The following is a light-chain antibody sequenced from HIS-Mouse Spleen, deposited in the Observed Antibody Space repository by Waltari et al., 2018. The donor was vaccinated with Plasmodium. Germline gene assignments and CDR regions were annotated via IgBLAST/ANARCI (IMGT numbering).Light chain of an antibody. CDR2: EVS. Sequence: QSALTQPPSASGSPGQSVPIPCTGTSSDVGGYNYVSWYQQYPGKAPKLRIYEVSKRPAGVPDRFSGSKSGNTASLTVSGLQAEDEADYYCSSYAGSNNVVFGGGTKLTVL. CDR1: SSDVGGYNY. J-gene: IGLJ2*01. V-gene: IGLV2-8*01. CDR3: SSYAGSNNVV.